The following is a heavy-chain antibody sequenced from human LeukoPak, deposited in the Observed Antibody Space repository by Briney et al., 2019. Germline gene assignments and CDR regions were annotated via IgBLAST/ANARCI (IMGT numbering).Heavy chain of an antibody. V-gene: IGHV4-39*07. J-gene: IGHJ6*02. CDR3: ARGPGGSGSYYTPYYYYYYGMDV. Sequence: SETLSLTCTVSGGSISSSSYYWGWIRQPPGKGLEWIGSIYYSGSTCYNPSLKSRVTISVDTSKNQFSLKLSSVTAADTAVYYCARGPGGSGSYYTPYYYYYYGMDVWGQGTTVTVSS. CDR2: IYYSGST. D-gene: IGHD3-10*01. CDR1: GGSISSSSYY.